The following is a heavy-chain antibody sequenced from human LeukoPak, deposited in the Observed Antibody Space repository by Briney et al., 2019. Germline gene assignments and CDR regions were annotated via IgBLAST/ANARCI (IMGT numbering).Heavy chain of an antibody. CDR3: ARGPPVDYYDGSGYYYFDY. CDR2: IYYSGST. CDR1: GGSISSGGYY. J-gene: IGHJ4*02. D-gene: IGHD3-22*01. Sequence: SQTLSLTCTVSGGSISSGGYYWSWIRQHPGKGLEWIGYIYYSGSTYYNPSLKSRVTISVDTSKNQFSLKPSSVTAADTAVYCCARGPPVDYYDGSGYYYFDYWGQGTLVTVSS. V-gene: IGHV4-31*03.